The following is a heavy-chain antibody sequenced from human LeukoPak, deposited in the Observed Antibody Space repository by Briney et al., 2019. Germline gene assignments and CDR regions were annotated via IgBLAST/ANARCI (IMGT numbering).Heavy chain of an antibody. Sequence: SETLSLTCTVSGGAISSGSYYWSWIRQPAGKGLGWIGRIYTSGSTNYNASLKSRVTISVDTSTNQFSLKLSSVTAADTAVYYCARENIVLMVYASKGLDRYFDYWGQGTLVTVSS. CDR3: ARENIVLMVYASKGLDRYFDY. CDR1: GGAISSGSYY. CDR2: IYTSGST. J-gene: IGHJ4*02. V-gene: IGHV4-61*02. D-gene: IGHD2-8*01.